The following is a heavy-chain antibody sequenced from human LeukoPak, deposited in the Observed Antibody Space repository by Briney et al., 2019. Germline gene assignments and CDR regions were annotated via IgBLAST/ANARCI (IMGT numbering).Heavy chain of an antibody. CDR2: INAGNGNT. Sequence: GASVKVSCKASGYTFTSYAMHWVRQAPGQRLKWMGWINAGNGNTKYSQKFQGRVTITRDTSASTAYMELSSLRSEDTAVYYCARELGGSLEDYWGQGTLVTVSS. D-gene: IGHD3-3*01. J-gene: IGHJ4*02. CDR3: ARELGGSLEDY. CDR1: GYTFTSYA. V-gene: IGHV1-3*01.